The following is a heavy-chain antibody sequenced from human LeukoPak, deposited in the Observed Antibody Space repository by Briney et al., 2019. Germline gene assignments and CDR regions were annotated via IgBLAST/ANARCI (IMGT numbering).Heavy chain of an antibody. CDR3: TTQLLWFGESLGY. V-gene: IGHV3-15*01. J-gene: IGHJ4*02. Sequence: GGSLRLSCAASGFAFSNAWMSWVRQAPGKGLEWVGRIKSKTDGGTTDYAAPVKGRFTISRDDSKNTLYLQMNSLKTEDTAVYYCTTQLLWFGESLGYWGQGTLVTVSS. CDR2: IKSKTDGGTT. CDR1: GFAFSNAW. D-gene: IGHD3-10*01.